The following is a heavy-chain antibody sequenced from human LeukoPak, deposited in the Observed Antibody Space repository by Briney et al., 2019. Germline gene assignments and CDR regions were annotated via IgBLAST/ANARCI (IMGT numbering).Heavy chain of an antibody. V-gene: IGHV3-7*01. J-gene: IGHJ3*02. CDR2: IKQDGSEK. Sequence: PGGSLILSCAASGFTFSTYNMNWVRQAPGKGLEWVANIKQDGSEKYYVDSVKGRFTISRDNAKNSLYLQMNSLRAEDTAVHYCARDAMIVDDASDIWGQGTMVTVSS. D-gene: IGHD3-22*01. CDR1: GFTFSTYN. CDR3: ARDAMIVDDASDI.